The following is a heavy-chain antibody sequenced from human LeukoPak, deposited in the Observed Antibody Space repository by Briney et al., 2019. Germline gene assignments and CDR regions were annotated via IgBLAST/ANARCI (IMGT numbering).Heavy chain of an antibody. CDR3: AKDTPSPNSGLYHY. CDR1: GFTFSSYS. Sequence: PGGSLRLSCAASGFTFSSYSINWVRQAPGKGLEWVSTVSQDGSNRYYGDSVKGRFFSSRDNSRNTVYLQMNSLRAEDTAVYFCAKDTPSPNSGLYHYWGQGTPVTVYS. CDR2: VSQDGSNR. D-gene: IGHD1-26*01. J-gene: IGHJ4*02. V-gene: IGHV3-30*18.